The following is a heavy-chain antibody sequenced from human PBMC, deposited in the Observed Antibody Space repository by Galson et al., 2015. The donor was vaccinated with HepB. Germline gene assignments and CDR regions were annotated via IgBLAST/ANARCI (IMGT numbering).Heavy chain of an antibody. Sequence: SLRLSCAASGFTFSSYAMNWVRQAPGKGLEWVSAISGSGGSTYYADSVKGRFTISRDNSKNTLYLQMNSLRAEDTAVYYCAKDRYYGSGSYSETPYYFDYWGPGTLVTVSS. D-gene: IGHD3-10*01. CDR1: GFTFSSYA. J-gene: IGHJ4*02. V-gene: IGHV3-23*01. CDR3: AKDRYYGSGSYSETPYYFDY. CDR2: ISGSGGST.